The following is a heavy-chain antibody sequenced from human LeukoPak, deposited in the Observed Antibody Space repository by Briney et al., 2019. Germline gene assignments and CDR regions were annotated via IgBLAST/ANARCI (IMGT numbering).Heavy chain of an antibody. CDR1: GGSISSYY. CDR3: ARGSSSSGYYYADY. V-gene: IGHV4-59*01. CDR2: IYYSGST. Sequence: SETLSLTCTVSGGSISSYYWSWIRQPPGKGLEWIGYIYYSGSTNYNPSLKSRVTISVDTSKNQFSLKLSSVTAADTAVYYCARGSSSSGYYYADYWGQGTLVTVSS. J-gene: IGHJ4*02. D-gene: IGHD3-22*01.